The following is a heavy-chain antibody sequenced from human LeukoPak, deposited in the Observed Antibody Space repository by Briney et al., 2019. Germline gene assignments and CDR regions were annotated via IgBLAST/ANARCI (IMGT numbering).Heavy chain of an antibody. D-gene: IGHD2-15*01. CDR1: GFTFNSNG. V-gene: IGHV3-30*02. J-gene: IGHJ6*03. Sequence: PGGSLRLSCAASGFTFNSNGMHWVRQAPGKGLEWVAFIRYDGNTKYYADSVKGRFTISRDNSKNTLYLQMNSLRAEDTAVYYCAKYLAAAPGEFYYYMDVWGKGTTVTVSS. CDR2: IRYDGNTK. CDR3: AKYLAAAPGEFYYYMDV.